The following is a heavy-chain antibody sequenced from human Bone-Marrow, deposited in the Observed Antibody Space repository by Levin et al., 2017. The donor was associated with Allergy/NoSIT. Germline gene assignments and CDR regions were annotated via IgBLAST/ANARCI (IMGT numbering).Heavy chain of an antibody. J-gene: IGHJ5*02. Sequence: RASVKVSCKVSGDTLNDLNMHWVRQVPGEGLEWMGGFDPEDGETIYAQKFQGRVTMTEDTSTDTAYMELSSLRSDDTAVYYCATAGLGAEGNWFDPWGQGTLVTVSS. CDR1: GDTLNDLN. CDR3: ATAGLGAEGNWFDP. D-gene: IGHD1-26*01. V-gene: IGHV1-24*01. CDR2: FDPEDGET.